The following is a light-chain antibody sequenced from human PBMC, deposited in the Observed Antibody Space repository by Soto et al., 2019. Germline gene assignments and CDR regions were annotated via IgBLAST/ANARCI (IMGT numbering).Light chain of an antibody. CDR3: QQYYSYPL. V-gene: IGKV3-20*01. J-gene: IGKJ4*01. CDR1: QSISSSY. Sequence: EIVLTQSPGTLSLSPGKRATLSCRASQSISSSYLAWYQQRPGQAPRLLIYGASSRATGIPDRFSGSGSGTDFTLTISCLQSEDFATYYCQQYYSYPLFGGGTKVDI. CDR2: GAS.